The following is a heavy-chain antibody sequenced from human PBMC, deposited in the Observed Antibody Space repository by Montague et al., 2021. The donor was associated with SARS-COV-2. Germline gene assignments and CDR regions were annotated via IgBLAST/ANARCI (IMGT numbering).Heavy chain of an antibody. Sequence: SETLSLTCSVSSGSIISSGYYWGWIRQPPGKELEWIGNIYYSGTTYYXPSLQSRGTISVDTSKNHLSLRLSSVTAADTAVYFCARGMIRGVTTPFDYWGQGGQVPVPS. CDR2: IYYSGTT. CDR3: ARGMIRGVTTPFDY. D-gene: IGHD3-10*01. V-gene: IGHV4-39*02. CDR1: SGSIISSGYY. J-gene: IGHJ4*02.